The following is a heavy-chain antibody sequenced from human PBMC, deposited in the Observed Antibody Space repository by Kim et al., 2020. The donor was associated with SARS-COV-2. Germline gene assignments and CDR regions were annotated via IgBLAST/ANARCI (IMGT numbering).Heavy chain of an antibody. V-gene: IGHV3-30*02. Sequence: ADSVKGRFTISRDNSKNTLYLQMNSLRAEDTAVYYCANEEWLRFLGAFDIWGQGTMVTVSS. J-gene: IGHJ3*02. D-gene: IGHD5-12*01. CDR3: ANEEWLRFLGAFDI.